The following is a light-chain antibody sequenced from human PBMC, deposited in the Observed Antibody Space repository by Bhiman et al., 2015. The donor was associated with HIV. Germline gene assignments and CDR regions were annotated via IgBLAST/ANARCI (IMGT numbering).Light chain of an antibody. Sequence: QSALTQPASVSGSPGQSITISCVGTSSDVGTYDFVSWYQQHPGKAPKLLIYDVNKRPSGVSDRFSGSKSGNTASLTISGLQAEDEADYYCCSYAVSVSWVFGGGTKLTVL. CDR2: DVN. CDR1: SSDVGTYDF. CDR3: CSYAVSVSWV. V-gene: IGLV2-23*02. J-gene: IGLJ3*02.